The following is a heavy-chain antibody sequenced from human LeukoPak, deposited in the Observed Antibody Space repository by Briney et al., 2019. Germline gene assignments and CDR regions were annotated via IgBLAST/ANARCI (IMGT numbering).Heavy chain of an antibody. CDR1: GGTFSSYA. J-gene: IGHJ6*03. D-gene: IGHD2-15*01. V-gene: IGHV1-69*13. CDR3: ARVRGGSQDYYYYYMDV. Sequence: SVKVSCKASGGTFSSYAISWVRQAPGQGLELMGGIIPIFGTANYAQKLQGRVTITADESTSTAYLELSSLRSEDTAVYYCARVRGGSQDYYYYYMDVWGKGTTVTVSS. CDR2: IIPIFGTA.